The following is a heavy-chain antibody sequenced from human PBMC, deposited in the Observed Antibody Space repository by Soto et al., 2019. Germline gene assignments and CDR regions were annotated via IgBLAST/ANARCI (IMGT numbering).Heavy chain of an antibody. CDR1: GFTFSNYA. CDR3: GRCTSTSCHLGSDY. CDR2: ISHDGINK. D-gene: IGHD2-2*01. Sequence: QVQLVESGGGVVQPGRSLRLSCAASGFTFSNYAMNWVRQAPGKGLEWVALISHDGINKYYADSVRGRFTISRDSSTNTLYLQMNSLRAADTAVYYCGRCTSTSCHLGSDYWGQGTLVTVSS. V-gene: IGHV3-30-3*01. J-gene: IGHJ4*02.